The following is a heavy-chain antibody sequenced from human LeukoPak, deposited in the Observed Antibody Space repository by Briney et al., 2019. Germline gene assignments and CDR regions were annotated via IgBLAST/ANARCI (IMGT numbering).Heavy chain of an antibody. J-gene: IGHJ5*02. CDR3: AKDIRGGGNYGWFDP. D-gene: IGHD4/OR15-4a*01. Sequence: PGGSLRLSCAASAFTFSTYAMIWVRQAPGKGLEWFSAISSSGDSTYYADSVKGRFTISRDNSKNTLYLQMNNLRAEDTALYYCAKDIRGGGNYGWFDPWGQGTLVTVSS. V-gene: IGHV3-23*01. CDR2: ISSSGDST. CDR1: AFTFSTYA.